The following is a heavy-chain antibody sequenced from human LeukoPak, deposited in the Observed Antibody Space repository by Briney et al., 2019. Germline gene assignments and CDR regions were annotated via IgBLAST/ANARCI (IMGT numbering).Heavy chain of an antibody. D-gene: IGHD5-24*01. CDR2: MFYSGST. J-gene: IGHJ4*02. CDR1: GDSISSSYYY. Sequence: SETLSLTCTVSGDSISSSYYYWGWIRQPPGRGLEWIGSMFYSGSTYYNPSLKSRVTISVDTSKNQFSLKLSSVTAADTAVYYCARVPQMATMRCYFDYWGQGTLVTVSS. CDR3: ARVPQMATMRCYFDY. V-gene: IGHV4-39*07.